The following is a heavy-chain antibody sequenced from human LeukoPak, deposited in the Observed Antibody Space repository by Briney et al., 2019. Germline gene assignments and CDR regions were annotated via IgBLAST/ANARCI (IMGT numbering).Heavy chain of an antibody. J-gene: IGHJ4*02. CDR3: ARDALNYYDDY. CDR1: GYTFTSYD. V-gene: IGHV1-8*02. D-gene: IGHD3-22*01. Sequence: ASVKVSCKASGYTFTSYDINWVRQATGQGLEWMGWMNPNSGNTGYAQKLQGRVTMTTDTSTSTAYMELRSLRSDDTAVYYCARDALNYYDDYWGQGTLVTVSS. CDR2: MNPNSGNT.